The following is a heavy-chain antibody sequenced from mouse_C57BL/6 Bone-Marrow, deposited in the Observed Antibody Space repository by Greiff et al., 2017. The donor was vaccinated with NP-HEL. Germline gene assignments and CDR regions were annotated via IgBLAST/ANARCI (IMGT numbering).Heavy chain of an antibody. D-gene: IGHD2-4*01. CDR2: IDPEDGDT. J-gene: IGHJ4*01. CDR3: VRRDYDEGDDMDC. V-gene: IGHV14-2*01. CDR1: GFNIKDYY. Sequence: VQLQQSGAELVKPGASVKLSCTASGFNIKDYYMHWVKQRTEQGLEWIGRIDPEDGDTKYAPQFQGKATITADTSSNTAYRQLRSLTCDDNAVDYCVRRDYDEGDDMDCWGQGTSVTVSS.